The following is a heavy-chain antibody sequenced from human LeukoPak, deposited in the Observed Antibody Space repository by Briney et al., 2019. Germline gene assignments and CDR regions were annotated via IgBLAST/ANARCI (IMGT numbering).Heavy chain of an antibody. CDR3: ARAPGIAAAGWYFDL. V-gene: IGHV4-59*08. J-gene: IGHJ2*01. Sequence: SETLSLTCTVSGGSISSYYWSWIRQPPGKGLEWIGYIYYSGSTNYNPSLKSRVTIPVDTSKNQFSLKLSSVTAADTAVYYCARAPGIAAAGWYFDLWGRGTLVTVSS. CDR2: IYYSGST. D-gene: IGHD6-13*01. CDR1: GGSISSYY.